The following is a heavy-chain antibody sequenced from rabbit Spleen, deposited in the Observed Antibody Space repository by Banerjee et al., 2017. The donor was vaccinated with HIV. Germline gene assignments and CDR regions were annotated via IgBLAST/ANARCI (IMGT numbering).Heavy chain of an antibody. CDR3: ARETSSGWGIVSFYFSL. D-gene: IGHD4-1*01. CDR2: IYSGSSGDT. CDR1: GVSFSDKDV. J-gene: IGHJ4*01. Sequence: EQLEESGGGLVKPEGSLTLTCKASGVSFSDKDVMCWVRQAPGKGLEWIACIYSGSSGDTYYASWAKGRITISKTSSTTVTLQMTSLTAADTATYFCARETSSGWGIVSFYFSLWGPGTLVTVS. V-gene: IGHV1S45*01.